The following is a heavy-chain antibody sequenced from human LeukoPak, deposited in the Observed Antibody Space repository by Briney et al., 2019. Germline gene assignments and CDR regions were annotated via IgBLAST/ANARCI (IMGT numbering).Heavy chain of an antibody. D-gene: IGHD4-11*01. CDR2: ISRGADT. Sequence: PGGSLRLSCAASGFTFSSYSMNWVRQAPGKGLEWVSVISRGADTYYADSVKGRFIIYRDSSTNTVYLQMDRLRAEDTAVYFCVKETPGTTMYYWGQGTLVTVSS. J-gene: IGHJ4*02. V-gene: IGHV3-66*01. CDR3: VKETPGTTMYY. CDR1: GFTFSSYS.